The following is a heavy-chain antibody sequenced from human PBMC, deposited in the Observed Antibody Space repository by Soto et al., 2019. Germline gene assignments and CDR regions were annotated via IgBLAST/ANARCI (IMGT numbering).Heavy chain of an antibody. CDR1: GGSISSRSYF. V-gene: IGHV4-39*01. CDR3: ARHPSDFWFDP. CDR2: IYYSGRT. D-gene: IGHD2-21*02. Sequence: QLQLQESGPGLVKPSDTLSLTCTVSGGSISSRSYFWGWIRQPPGKGLGWIGSIYYSGRTFYNPSLKRRVTVCVDTSKIQFSLMLSSVTAADTAVYYCARHPSDFWFDPWGQGTLVTVSS. J-gene: IGHJ5*02.